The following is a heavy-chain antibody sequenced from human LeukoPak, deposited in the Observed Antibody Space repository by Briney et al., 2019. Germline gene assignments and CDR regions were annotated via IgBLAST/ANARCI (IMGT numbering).Heavy chain of an antibody. CDR1: GFTFTSYT. J-gene: IGHJ4*02. CDR3: AKGNYDILTGLDY. Sequence: GGSLRLSCVASGFTFTSYTMSSVPQAPGKGLEWVSGISGSGGSTYYADSVKGRFTISRDNSKNTLYLQMSSLSGEDTAVYYCAKGNYDILTGLDYWGQGTLVAVFS. CDR2: ISGSGGST. V-gene: IGHV3-23*01. D-gene: IGHD3-9*01.